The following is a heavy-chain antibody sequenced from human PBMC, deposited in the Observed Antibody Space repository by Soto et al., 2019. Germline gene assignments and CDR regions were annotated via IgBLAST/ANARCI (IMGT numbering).Heavy chain of an antibody. D-gene: IGHD5-12*01. CDR2: IYYSGST. CDR3: ARDRDGDGYTSD. J-gene: IGHJ4*02. Sequence: SETLSLTCTVSGGSISSYYWIWIRQPPGKGLEWIGYIYYSGSTNYNPSLKSRVTISVDTSKNQFSLKLSSVTAADTAVYYCARDRDGDGYTSDWGQGTLVTVSS. V-gene: IGHV4-59*01. CDR1: GGSISSYY.